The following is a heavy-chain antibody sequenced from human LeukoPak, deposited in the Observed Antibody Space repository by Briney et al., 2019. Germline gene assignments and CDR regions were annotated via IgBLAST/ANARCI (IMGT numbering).Heavy chain of an antibody. V-gene: IGHV3-7*01. D-gene: IGHD5-18*01. CDR1: RFSFSDYW. J-gene: IGHJ4*02. CDR2: IKGDGSQK. Sequence: GGSLRLSCAASRFSFSDYWMSWVRQAPGKGLEWVANIKGDGSQKYYLDSLKGRFTIFRDNDKNSLYLEMNSLTAEDTAVYYCARGGAPEYSYGYHFDYRGQGVLVTVSS. CDR3: ARGGAPEYSYGYHFDY.